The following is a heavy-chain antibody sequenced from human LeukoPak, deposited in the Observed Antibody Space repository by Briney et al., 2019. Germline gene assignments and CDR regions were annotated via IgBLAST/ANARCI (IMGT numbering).Heavy chain of an antibody. CDR2: IYYSGTT. Sequence: PSETLSLTCTVSGGSISSSSYYWGWIRQPPGKGLEWIGSIYYSGTTNYNPSLKSRVTISVDTSKNQFSLKLYSVTAADTAVFYCARVAHRRVYSGSGSYYDSNWFDPWGQGTLVTVSS. J-gene: IGHJ5*02. CDR3: ARVAHRRVYSGSGSYYDSNWFDP. D-gene: IGHD3-10*01. CDR1: GGSISSSSYY. V-gene: IGHV4-39*07.